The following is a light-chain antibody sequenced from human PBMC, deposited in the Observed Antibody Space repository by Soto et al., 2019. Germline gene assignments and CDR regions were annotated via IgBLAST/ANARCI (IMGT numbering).Light chain of an antibody. CDR3: HQYGYSPNT. CDR1: RSVSSRY. CDR2: GAS. J-gene: IGKJ2*01. V-gene: IGKV3-20*01. Sequence: EIVLTQSPGTLSLFPGERATLSCRASRSVSSRYLAWYQQKPGQAPRLLIYGASSRATGIPDRFSGSGSGTDFTLTITGLEPEDFAVYHCHQYGYSPNTFGQGTKLEIK.